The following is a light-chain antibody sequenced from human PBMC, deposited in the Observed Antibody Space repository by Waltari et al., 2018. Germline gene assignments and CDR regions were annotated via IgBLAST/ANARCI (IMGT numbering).Light chain of an antibody. Sequence: QSALTQPASVSGSPGQSITISCTGTSSDIGTYNLVSWCQQYPGKVPNLIIYEVSKRPSGVSNLFSGSKSGNTASLTISGLQAEDEAHYYCSSYAGGSWVFGRGTKVTVL. CDR2: EVS. CDR1: SSDIGTYNL. V-gene: IGLV2-23*02. J-gene: IGLJ3*02. CDR3: SSYAGGSWV.